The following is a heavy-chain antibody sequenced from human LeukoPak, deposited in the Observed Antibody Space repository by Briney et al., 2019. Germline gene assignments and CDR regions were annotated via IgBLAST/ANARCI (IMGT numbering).Heavy chain of an antibody. CDR2: IYSGGST. Sequence: GGSLRLSCAASGFTVSSNYMSWVRQAPGKGLEWVSVIYSGGSTSYADSVKGRFTISRDNSKNTLYLQMNSLRAEDTAVYYCAREGQQLAYDYWGQGTLVTVSS. CDR3: AREGQQLAYDY. CDR1: GFTVSSNY. J-gene: IGHJ4*02. V-gene: IGHV3-53*01. D-gene: IGHD6-13*01.